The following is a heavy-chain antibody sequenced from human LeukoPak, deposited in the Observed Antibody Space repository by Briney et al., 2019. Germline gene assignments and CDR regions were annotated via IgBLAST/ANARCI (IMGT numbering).Heavy chain of an antibody. J-gene: IGHJ4*02. CDR1: GGTFSSYA. Sequence: ASVKVSCKASGGTFSSYAISWVRQAPGQGLEWMGGIIPIFGTANYAQKFQGRVTITADKSTSTAYMELSSLRSEDTAVYYCARVSILYYDSSGYSGLDWGQGTPVTVSS. CDR2: IIPIFGTA. D-gene: IGHD3-22*01. V-gene: IGHV1-69*06. CDR3: ARVSILYYDSSGYSGLD.